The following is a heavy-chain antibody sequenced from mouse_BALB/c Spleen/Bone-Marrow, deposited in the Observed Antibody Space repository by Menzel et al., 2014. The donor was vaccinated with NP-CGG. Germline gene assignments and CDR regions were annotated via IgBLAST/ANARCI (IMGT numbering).Heavy chain of an antibody. V-gene: IGHV1-67*01. CDR3: AREVRAPWYAMDY. CDR2: ISTYNGNT. J-gene: IGHJ4*01. Sequence: QVQLKESGPEVVRPGVSVKISCKGSGYTFTDYAMHWVKRSHAKSLEWIGVISTYNGNTNYNQKFKGKATMTVDKSSSTAYMEPARLTSEDSAIYYCAREVRAPWYAMDYWGQGTSVTVSS. CDR1: GYTFTDYA. D-gene: IGHD2-14*01.